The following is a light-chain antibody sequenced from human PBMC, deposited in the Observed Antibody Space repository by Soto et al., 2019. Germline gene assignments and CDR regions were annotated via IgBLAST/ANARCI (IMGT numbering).Light chain of an antibody. Sequence: QLVLTQSPSASASLGASVKLTCTLSSGHSNYAIAWHQQQPEKGPRFLMKLNSDGSHSKGDGIPARFSGSSSGAERYLTISSLQSEDEADYYCQTWATGIFFGGGTKLTVL. V-gene: IGLV4-69*01. J-gene: IGLJ2*01. CDR1: SGHSNYA. CDR3: QTWATGIF. CDR2: LNSDGSH.